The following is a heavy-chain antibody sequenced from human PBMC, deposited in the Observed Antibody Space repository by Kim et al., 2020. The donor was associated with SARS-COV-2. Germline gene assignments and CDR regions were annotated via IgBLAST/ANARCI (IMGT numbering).Heavy chain of an antibody. D-gene: IGHD3-10*01. CDR3: TTLWFGEFYYYGMVV. Sequence: GGSLRLSCAASGFTFSNAWMSWVRQAPGKGLEWVGRIKSKTDGGTTDYAAPVKGRYTISRDDSNNTLYLPMNSLKTEDTAVNYCTTLWFGEFYYYGMVVRGQGTPGTVS. V-gene: IGHV3-15*01. CDR2: IKSKTDGGTT. J-gene: IGHJ6*02. CDR1: GFTFSNAW.